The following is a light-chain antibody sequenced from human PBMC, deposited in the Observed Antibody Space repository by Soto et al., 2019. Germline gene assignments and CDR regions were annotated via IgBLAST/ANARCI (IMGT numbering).Light chain of an antibody. V-gene: IGLV2-14*03. J-gene: IGLJ2*01. CDR3: SSSTGTNKEF. CDR2: DVS. Sequence: QSVLTQPASVSGSPGQSITISCTGTSSDVDVYTSVSWYQQHPGKAPKLMIYDVSTRPSGVSDRFSGSKSGNTASLTISGLQDDEEADYYCSSSTGTNKEFFGGGTKLTVL. CDR1: SSDVDVYTS.